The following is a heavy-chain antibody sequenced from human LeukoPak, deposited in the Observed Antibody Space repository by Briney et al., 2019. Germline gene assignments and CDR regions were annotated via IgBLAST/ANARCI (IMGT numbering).Heavy chain of an antibody. V-gene: IGHV3-30-3*01. Sequence: RSLRLSCAASGFTFSSYAMHWVRQAPGKGVEGGAVISYDGSNKYYADSVKGRLTISRDKSKNTLYLQMNSLTAEDTAVYYCASCIVRGVMVPFYYWCQGTLVTVSS. CDR2: ISYDGSNK. D-gene: IGHD3-10*01. CDR3: ASCIVRGVMVPFYY. J-gene: IGHJ4*02. CDR1: GFTFSSYA.